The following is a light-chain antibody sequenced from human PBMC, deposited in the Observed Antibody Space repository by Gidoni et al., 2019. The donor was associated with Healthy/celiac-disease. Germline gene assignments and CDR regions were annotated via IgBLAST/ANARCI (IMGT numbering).Light chain of an antibody. CDR1: SGHSSYI. J-gene: IGLJ3*02. Sequence: QPVLTHSSSASASLGSSVKLTCTLSSGHSSYIIAWHQQQPGKAPRYLMKLEGSGSYNKGSGVPDSFSGSSSGADRYLTISNLQSEDEADYYCETWDSNTRVFGGGTKLTVL. CDR3: ETWDSNTRV. CDR2: LEGSGSY. V-gene: IGLV4-60*03.